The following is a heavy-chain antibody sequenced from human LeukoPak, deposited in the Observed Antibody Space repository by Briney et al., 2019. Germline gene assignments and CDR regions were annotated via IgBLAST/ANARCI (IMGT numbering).Heavy chain of an antibody. CDR3: AKASGGYSYGPHDY. CDR1: GFTYSSYA. J-gene: IGHJ4*02. D-gene: IGHD5-18*01. Sequence: GGSLRLSCAASGFTYSSYAMSWVRHAPGKGLEWVSAISGSGGSTYYADSVKGRFTISRDNSKNTLYLQMNSLRAEDTAVYYCAKASGGYSYGPHDYWGQGTLVTVSS. V-gene: IGHV3-23*01. CDR2: ISGSGGST.